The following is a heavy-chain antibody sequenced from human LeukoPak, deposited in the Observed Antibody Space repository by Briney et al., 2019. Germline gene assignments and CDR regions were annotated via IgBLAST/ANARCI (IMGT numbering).Heavy chain of an antibody. D-gene: IGHD6-25*01. J-gene: IGHJ6*03. Sequence: SETLSLTCTVSGGSISSYYWSWIRQPPGKGLEWIGHMYYSGSTNYNPSLKSRVTISVDTSKNQFSLKLSSVTAADTAVYYCAGLGAASPYYYYYMDVWGKGTTVTISS. CDR2: MYYSGST. V-gene: IGHV4-59*12. CDR3: AGLGAASPYYYYYMDV. CDR1: GGSISSYY.